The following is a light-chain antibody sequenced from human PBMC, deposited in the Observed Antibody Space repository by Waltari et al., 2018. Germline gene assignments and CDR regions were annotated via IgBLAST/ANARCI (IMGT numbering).Light chain of an antibody. CDR3: AAWDDSLSVYVV. V-gene: IGLV1-47*01. CDR1: STNIGSNY. Sequence: QSVLPQPPSASGTPGQRVTISCSGSSTNIGSNYVYWYQQLPGTAPKLLIYRNKQRPSGVPDRFSGSKSGTSASLAISGLRSEDEADYYCAAWDDSLSVYVVFGGGTKLTVL. CDR2: RNK. J-gene: IGLJ2*01.